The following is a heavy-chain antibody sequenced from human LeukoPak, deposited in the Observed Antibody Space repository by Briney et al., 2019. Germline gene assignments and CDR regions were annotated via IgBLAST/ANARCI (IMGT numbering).Heavy chain of an antibody. CDR3: ARESNSYYSSSWEGYQH. J-gene: IGHJ1*01. D-gene: IGHD6-13*01. Sequence: GGSLRLSCAASGFTFSSYWMSWVRQAPGKGLEWVPNIKQDGSEKYYVDSVKGRFTISRDNAKNSLYLQMNSLRAEDTAVYYCARESNSYYSSSWEGYQHWGPGTLVTVSS. V-gene: IGHV3-7*01. CDR1: GFTFSSYW. CDR2: IKQDGSEK.